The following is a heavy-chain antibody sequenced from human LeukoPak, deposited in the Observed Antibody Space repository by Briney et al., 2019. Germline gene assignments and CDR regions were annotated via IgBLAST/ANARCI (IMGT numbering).Heavy chain of an antibody. Sequence: PETLSLTCAVYGGSFSGYYWSWIRQPPGKGLEWIGEINHSGSTNYNPSLKSRVTISVDTSKNQFSLKLSSVTAADTAVYYCARGVDYDFWSNYFDYWGQGTLVTVSS. CDR1: GGSFSGYY. J-gene: IGHJ4*02. D-gene: IGHD3-3*01. CDR3: ARGVDYDFWSNYFDY. CDR2: INHSGST. V-gene: IGHV4-34*01.